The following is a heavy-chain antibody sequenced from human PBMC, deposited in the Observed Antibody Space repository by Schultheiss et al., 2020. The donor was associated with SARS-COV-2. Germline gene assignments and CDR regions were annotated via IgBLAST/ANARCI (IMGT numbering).Heavy chain of an antibody. D-gene: IGHD3-16*02. CDR3: ANWSEMATFGGVIVAIDY. CDR2: ISWDGGST. CDR1: GFTFDDYT. Sequence: GGSLRLSCAASGFTFDDYTMHWVRQAPGKGLEWVSLISWDGGSTYYADSVKGRFTISRDNSKNSLYLQMNSLRAEDTAVYYCANWSEMATFGGVIVAIDYWGQGTLVTVSS. J-gene: IGHJ4*02. V-gene: IGHV3-43*01.